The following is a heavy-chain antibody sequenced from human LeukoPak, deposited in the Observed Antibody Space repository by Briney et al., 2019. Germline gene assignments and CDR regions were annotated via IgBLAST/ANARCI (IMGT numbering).Heavy chain of an antibody. Sequence: ASVKVSCKASGYTFTSNDINWVRQATGQGLEWMGWMNPNSGNTAYAQKFQGRVTIIRNTSISTAYMELSSLTSEDTAVYYCARPRIVGADDAFDIWGQGTMVTVSS. J-gene: IGHJ3*02. CDR2: MNPNSGNT. CDR3: ARPRIVGADDAFDI. V-gene: IGHV1-8*03. D-gene: IGHD1-26*01. CDR1: GYTFTSND.